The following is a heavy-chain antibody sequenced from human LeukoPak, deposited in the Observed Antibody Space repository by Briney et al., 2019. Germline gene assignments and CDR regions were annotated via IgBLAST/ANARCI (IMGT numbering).Heavy chain of an antibody. V-gene: IGHV3-30-3*01. CDR3: ARDKSIAAHPSWYFDL. CDR1: GFTFSSYA. J-gene: IGHJ2*01. Sequence: GGSLRLSCAASGFTFSSYAMYWVRQAPGKGLEWVAVISYDGSNKYYADSVKGRFTISRDNSKNTLYLQMNSLRAEDTAVYYCARDKSIAAHPSWYFDLWGRGTLVTVSS. CDR2: ISYDGSNK. D-gene: IGHD6-6*01.